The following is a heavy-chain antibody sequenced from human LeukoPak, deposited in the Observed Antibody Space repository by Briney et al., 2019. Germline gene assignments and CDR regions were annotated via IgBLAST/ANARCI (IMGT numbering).Heavy chain of an antibody. J-gene: IGHJ4*02. D-gene: IGHD3-22*01. CDR1: GFTFSSYA. V-gene: IGHV3-30-3*01. CDR3: AREERAYYYDSSGYPDY. Sequence: GGSLRLSCAASGFTFSSYAMHWVRQAPGKGLEWVAVISYDGSNKYYADSVKGRFTISRDNSKNTLYLQMNSLRAEDTAVYYCAREERAYYYDSSGYPDYWGQGTLVTVSS. CDR2: ISYDGSNK.